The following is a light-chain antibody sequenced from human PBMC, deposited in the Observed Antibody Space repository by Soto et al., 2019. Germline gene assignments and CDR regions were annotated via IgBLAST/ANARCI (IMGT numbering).Light chain of an antibody. CDR3: QQYSTSQT. CDR2: ASS. V-gene: IGKV3-20*01. Sequence: EIVLTQSPGTLSLSPGERATLSCRASQSVTTYLAWYQQKPGQDPRLLIYASSTRATGIPDRFSGGGSGTDFTLTISSLQPEDFAVYYCQQYSTSQTFGQGTKVYI. CDR1: QSVTTY. J-gene: IGKJ1*01.